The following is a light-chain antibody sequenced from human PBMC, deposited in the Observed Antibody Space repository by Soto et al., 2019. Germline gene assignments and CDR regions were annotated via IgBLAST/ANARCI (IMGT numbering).Light chain of an antibody. CDR1: SSDVGGYNY. J-gene: IGLJ2*01. V-gene: IGLV2-8*01. Sequence: QSALTQPPSASGSPGQSVTISCTGTSSDVGGYNYVSWYQQHPGKAPQLMIYDVTKRPSGVPGRFSGSKSDNTASLTVSGLQAEDEADYYCSSYAGSNSVIFGGGTKLTVL. CDR3: SSYAGSNSVI. CDR2: DVT.